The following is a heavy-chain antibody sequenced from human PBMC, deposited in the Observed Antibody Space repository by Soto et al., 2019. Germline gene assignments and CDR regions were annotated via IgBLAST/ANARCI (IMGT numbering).Heavy chain of an antibody. CDR3: VRTSLVVAAATREDY. J-gene: IGHJ4*02. CDR1: GFTFSSYW. CDR2: INSDGSST. V-gene: IGHV3-74*01. D-gene: IGHD2-15*01. Sequence: EVQLVESGGGLVQPGGSLRLSCAASGFTFSSYWMHWVRQAPGKGLVWVSRINSDGSSTSYADSVKVRFTISRDNAKNTLYLQMNSLRAEDTAVYYCVRTSLVVAAATREDYWGQGTLVPVSS.